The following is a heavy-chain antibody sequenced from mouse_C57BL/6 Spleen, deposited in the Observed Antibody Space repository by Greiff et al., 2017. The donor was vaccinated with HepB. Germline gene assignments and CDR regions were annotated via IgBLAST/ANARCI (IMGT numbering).Heavy chain of an antibody. CDR2: ISYDGSN. CDR3: ARAGETDYAMDY. Sequence: ESGPGLVKPSQSLSLTCSVTGYSITSGYYWNWIRQFPGNKLEWMGYISYDGSNNYNPSLKNRISITRDTSKNQFFLKLNSVTTEDTATYYCARAGETDYAMDYWGQGTSVTVSS. V-gene: IGHV3-6*01. D-gene: IGHD4-1*01. CDR1: GYSITSGYY. J-gene: IGHJ4*01.